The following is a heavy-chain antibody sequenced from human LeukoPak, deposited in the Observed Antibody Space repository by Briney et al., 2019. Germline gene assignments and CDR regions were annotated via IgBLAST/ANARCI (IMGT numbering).Heavy chain of an antibody. Sequence: SVKVSCKASGGTFSSYAISWVRQAPGQGLEWMGGIIPIFGTANYAQKFQGRVTITADESTSTAYMELSSLRSEDTAVYYCARGYSYGPELGYYYYMDVWGKGTTVTISS. J-gene: IGHJ6*03. CDR3: ARGYSYGPELGYYYYMDV. CDR2: IIPIFGTA. V-gene: IGHV1-69*13. D-gene: IGHD5-18*01. CDR1: GGTFSSYA.